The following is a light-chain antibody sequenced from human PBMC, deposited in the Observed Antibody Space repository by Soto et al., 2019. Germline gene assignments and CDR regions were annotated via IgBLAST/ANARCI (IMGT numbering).Light chain of an antibody. CDR1: NIGSKS. Sequence: SYELTHPPSVSVAPGKTARITRGGNNIGSKSVHWYQQKPGQAPVLVIYYDSDRPSGIPERFSGSNSGNTATLTISRVEAGDEADYYCQVWDSSSDHVVFGGGTKLTVL. V-gene: IGLV3-21*04. CDR2: YDS. CDR3: QVWDSSSDHVV. J-gene: IGLJ2*01.